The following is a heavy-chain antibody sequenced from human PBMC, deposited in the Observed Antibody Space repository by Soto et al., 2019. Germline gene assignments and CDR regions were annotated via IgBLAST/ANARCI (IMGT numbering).Heavy chain of an antibody. CDR2: IWYDGSNK. V-gene: IGHV3-33*01. J-gene: IGHJ6*03. D-gene: IGHD6-13*01. CDR3: ARDRFIIAAHLGYYMDV. CDR1: GFTFSSYG. Sequence: QVQLVESGGGVVQPGRSLRLSCAASGFTFSSYGMHWVRQAPGKGLEWVAVIWYDGSNKYYADSVKGRFTISRDNSKNTLYLQMNSLRAEDTAVYYCARDRFIIAAHLGYYMDVWGKGTTVTVSS.